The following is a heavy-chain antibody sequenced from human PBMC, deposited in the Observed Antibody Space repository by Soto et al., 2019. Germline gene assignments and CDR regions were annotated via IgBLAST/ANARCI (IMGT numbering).Heavy chain of an antibody. Sequence: PGGSLRLSCAASGFTFSSYSMNWVRQAPGKGLEWVSSISSSSSYIYYADSVKGRFTISRDNAKNSLYLQMNSLRAEDTAVYYCARDLSDILTGYIHFDYWGQGTLVTVSS. V-gene: IGHV3-21*01. J-gene: IGHJ4*02. CDR1: GFTFSSYS. CDR3: ARDLSDILTGYIHFDY. D-gene: IGHD3-9*01. CDR2: ISSSSSYI.